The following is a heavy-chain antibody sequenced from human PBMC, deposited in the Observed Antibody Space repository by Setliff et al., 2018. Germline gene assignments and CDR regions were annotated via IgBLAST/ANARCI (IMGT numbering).Heavy chain of an antibody. CDR3: ARTCSGSGCYAGLES. J-gene: IGHJ4*02. Sequence: LSLTCTVSGGSISTYYWSWIRQPAGKGPEWIGHIYTSWSSNYNPSLKSRVTMSIDTSKDQFSLKLISMTAADTAVYYCARTCSGSGCYAGLESWGQGTPVTVSS. D-gene: IGHD2-15*01. V-gene: IGHV4-4*07. CDR2: IYTSWSS. CDR1: GGSISTYY.